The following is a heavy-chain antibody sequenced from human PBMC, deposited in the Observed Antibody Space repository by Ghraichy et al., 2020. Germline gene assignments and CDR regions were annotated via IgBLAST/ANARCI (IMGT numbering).Heavy chain of an antibody. CDR3: ARFYSGIAVAGTTVFDY. D-gene: IGHD6-19*01. V-gene: IGHV3-11*01. Sequence: GSLKLSCAASGFTFSDYYMSWIRQAPGKGLEWVSYISSSGSTIYYADSVKGRFTISRDNAKNSLYLQMNSLRAEDTAVYYCARFYSGIAVAGTTVFDYWGQGTLVTVSS. J-gene: IGHJ4*02. CDR2: ISSSGSTI. CDR1: GFTFSDYY.